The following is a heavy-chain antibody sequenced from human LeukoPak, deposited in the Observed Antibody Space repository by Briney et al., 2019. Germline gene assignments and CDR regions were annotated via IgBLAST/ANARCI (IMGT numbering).Heavy chain of an antibody. CDR3: ARQSAMGRSGDY. Sequence: GESLKISRKASGYSFTSYWIGWVRQMPGKGQEWMGIIDPSDSETRYTPSFQGQVTISVDKSLTTADLQWNSLNASDTAMYYCARQSAMGRSGDYWGQGTLVTVSS. J-gene: IGHJ4*02. CDR2: IDPSDSET. V-gene: IGHV5-51*01. D-gene: IGHD7-27*01. CDR1: GYSFTSYW.